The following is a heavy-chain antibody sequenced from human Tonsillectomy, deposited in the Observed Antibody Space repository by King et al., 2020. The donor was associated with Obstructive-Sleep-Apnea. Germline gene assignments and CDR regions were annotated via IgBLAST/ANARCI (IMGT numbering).Heavy chain of an antibody. D-gene: IGHD2-15*01. CDR1: GFTFDDYA. CDR2: ITGNIGTI. Sequence: VQLVESGGGLVQPGRSLRLSCAASGFTFDDYAMHWARQAPGKGLEWVPGITGNIGTIGFADSVKGRFTISRENAQNSLYLQMNSLRAEDTALYYCAKAIQVVTATAALDYWGQGTLVTVSS. CDR3: AKAIQVVTATAALDY. J-gene: IGHJ4*02. V-gene: IGHV3-9*01.